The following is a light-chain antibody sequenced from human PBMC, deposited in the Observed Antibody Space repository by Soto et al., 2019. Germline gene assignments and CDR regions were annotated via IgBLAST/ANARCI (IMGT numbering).Light chain of an antibody. Sequence: QSALTQPASVSGSPGQSITISCTGTSSDVGGYNYVSWYQQHPGKAPKLMIYEVSNRPSGVSNRFSGSKSGNTASLTISGHQAEDGADYCCSSYTSSSTLYVFGTGTKLTVL. V-gene: IGLV2-14*01. CDR1: SSDVGGYNY. CDR2: EVS. CDR3: SSYTSSSTLYV. J-gene: IGLJ1*01.